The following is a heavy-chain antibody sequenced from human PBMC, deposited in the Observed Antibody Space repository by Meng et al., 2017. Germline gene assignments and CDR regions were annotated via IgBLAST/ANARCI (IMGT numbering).Heavy chain of an antibody. CDR3: ARGSYSFDS. Sequence: QIQLQQSGPGLVKPSQTLSLTWDISGDSVSSNSAAWNWIRQSPSRGLEWLGRAYYRSKWYHDYAESVKSRISIDPDTSKNQFSLQLRSVTPEDSAGYYCARGSYSFDSWGQRTLVTVSS. CDR2: AYYRSKWYH. D-gene: IGHD1-26*01. CDR1: GDSVSSNSAA. J-gene: IGHJ4*02. V-gene: IGHV6-1*01.